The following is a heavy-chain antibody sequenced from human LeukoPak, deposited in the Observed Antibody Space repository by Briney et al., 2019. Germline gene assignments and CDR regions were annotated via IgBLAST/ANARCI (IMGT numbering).Heavy chain of an antibody. CDR1: GFTFSSYA. J-gene: IGHJ5*02. Sequence: GSLRLSCAASGFTFSSYAMSWVRQPPGKGLEWIGEITHVGNTYYNPSLKSRITLSVDTSKNQFSLKLISVTAADTAVYFCARGASGWLHIDAWDQGAQVTVSS. CDR3: ARGASGWLHIDA. D-gene: IGHD6-19*01. V-gene: IGHV4-34*01. CDR2: ITHVGNT.